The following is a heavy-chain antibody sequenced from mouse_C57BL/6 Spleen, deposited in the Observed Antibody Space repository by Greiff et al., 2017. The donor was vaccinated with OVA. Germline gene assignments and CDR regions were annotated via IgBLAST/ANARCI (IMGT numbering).Heavy chain of an antibody. D-gene: IGHD2-5*01. J-gene: IGHJ3*01. Sequence: EVQLQQSGPELVKPGASVKIPCKASGYTFTDYNMDWVKQSHGKSLEWIGDINPNNGGTIYNQKFKGKATLTVDKSSSTAYMELRSLTSEDTAVYYCARKGYSNWFAYWGQGTLVTVSA. V-gene: IGHV1-18*01. CDR3: ARKGYSNWFAY. CDR1: GYTFTDYN. CDR2: INPNNGGT.